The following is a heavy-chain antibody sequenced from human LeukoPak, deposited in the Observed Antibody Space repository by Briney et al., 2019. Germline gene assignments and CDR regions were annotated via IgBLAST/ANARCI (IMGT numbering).Heavy chain of an antibody. V-gene: IGHV1-69*05. CDR3: ARVLGESWIQLWQTDYYFDY. CDR1: GGTFSSYA. CDR2: IIPIFGTA. J-gene: IGHJ4*02. D-gene: IGHD5-18*01. Sequence: SVKVSCKASGGTFSSYAISWVRQAPGQGLEWMGGIIPIFGTANYAQKLQGRVTMTTDTSTSTAYMELRSLRSDDTAVYYCARVLGESWIQLWQTDYYFDYWGQGTLVTVSS.